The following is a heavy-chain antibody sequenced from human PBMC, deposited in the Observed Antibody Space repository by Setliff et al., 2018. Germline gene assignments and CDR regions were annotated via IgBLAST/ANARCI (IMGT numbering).Heavy chain of an antibody. D-gene: IGHD3-3*01. Sequence: SETLSLTCTVSGGSISSGSYYWSWIRQPAGKGLEWIGHIYTSGSTNYNPSLKSRVTMSVDTSKNQFSLKLSSVTAADTAVYYCASDQDFWSGYYRASHYMDVWGKGTTVTVSS. CDR1: GGSISSGSYY. CDR2: IYTSGST. J-gene: IGHJ6*03. CDR3: ASDQDFWSGYYRASHYMDV. V-gene: IGHV4-61*09.